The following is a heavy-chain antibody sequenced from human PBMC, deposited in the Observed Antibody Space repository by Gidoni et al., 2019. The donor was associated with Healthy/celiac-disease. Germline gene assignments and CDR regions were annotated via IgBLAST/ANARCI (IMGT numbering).Heavy chain of an antibody. CDR3: ARGSGGAGYYSGGSCYSLLGYYYYMDV. D-gene: IGHD2-15*01. J-gene: IGHJ6*03. Sequence: QVQLQHLGAGLLKPSETVSLTCAVYGGSFRGCYWQWIRQPAGKGLEWLGEIDHSGSTNYTLSLKGRVTISVDTAKSQVSLKLSSVTAADTAVYYCARGSGGAGYYSGGSCYSLLGYYYYMDVWGKGTTVTVSS. V-gene: IGHV4-34*01. CDR1: GGSFRGCY. CDR2: IDHSGST.